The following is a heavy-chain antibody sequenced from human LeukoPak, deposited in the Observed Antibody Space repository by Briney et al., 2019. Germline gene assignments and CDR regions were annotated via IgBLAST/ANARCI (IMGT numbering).Heavy chain of an antibody. D-gene: IGHD3-10*01. Sequence: GGSLRLSCAASGFTLNTNYMNWVRQVPGKGLEWVSVIYAGGNTYYADSVKERFTISRDNSRNTLYLQMNSLRGDDTAVYHCATWPGAWYGEDSWGQGTLVTVSS. CDR2: IYAGGNT. CDR3: ATWPGAWYGEDS. J-gene: IGHJ4*02. CDR1: GFTLNTNY. V-gene: IGHV3-66*01.